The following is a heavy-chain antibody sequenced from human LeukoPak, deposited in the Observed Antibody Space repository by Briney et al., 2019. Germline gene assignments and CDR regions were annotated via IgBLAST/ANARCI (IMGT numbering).Heavy chain of an antibody. CDR3: TRGGTTLDY. V-gene: IGHV3-74*01. CDR1: GFTFSSYW. Sequence: PGGSLRLSCAASGFTFSSYWMHWVRQAPGKGLVWVSRIDTDGSNTAYADSVKGRFTISRDNAKNTLYLQMNNLRAEDTAVYYCTRGGTTLDYWGQGTLVTVSS. D-gene: IGHD1-7*01. J-gene: IGHJ4*02. CDR2: IDTDGSNT.